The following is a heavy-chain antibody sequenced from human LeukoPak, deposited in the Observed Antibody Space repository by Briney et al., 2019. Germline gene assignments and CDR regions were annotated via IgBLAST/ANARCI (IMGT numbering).Heavy chain of an antibody. CDR1: GFTFDDYA. J-gene: IGHJ6*03. V-gene: IGHV3-53*01. Sequence: GGSLRLSCAASGFTFDDYAMHWVRQAPGKGLEWVSVIYSGGSTYYADSVKGRFTISRDNSKNTLYLQMNSLRAEDTAVYYCARMSWYYYYMDVWGKGTTVTISS. CDR2: IYSGGST. CDR3: ARMSWYYYYMDV.